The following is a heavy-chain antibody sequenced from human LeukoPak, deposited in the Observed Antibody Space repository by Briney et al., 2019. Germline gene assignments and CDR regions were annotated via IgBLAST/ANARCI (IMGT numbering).Heavy chain of an antibody. V-gene: IGHV4-59*08. D-gene: IGHD6-19*01. CDR2: IFYSGST. CDR3: AGEQWLVPDNWFDP. CDR1: GGSISSYY. J-gene: IGHJ5*02. Sequence: SETLSLTCNVSGGSISSYYWSWIRQPPGKGLEWIGYIFYSGSTNYNPSLKSRVTLSVDSSKNHFSLKLSSVTAADTAGYYCAGEQWLVPDNWFDPWGQGTLVTVSS.